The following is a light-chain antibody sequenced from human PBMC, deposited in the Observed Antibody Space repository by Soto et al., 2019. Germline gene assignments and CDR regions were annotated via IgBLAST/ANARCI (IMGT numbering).Light chain of an antibody. V-gene: IGLV2-14*02. Sequence: HSALTQPASVSGSPGQSITISCTGSISDVGSYDLVSWYQQHPGKAPKLMIYQVSRRPSGVSNRFFGSKSGNTASLAISGLQPEDEADYYCSSYTTTSNYVFGTGTKVTVL. J-gene: IGLJ1*01. CDR1: ISDVGSYDL. CDR2: QVS. CDR3: SSYTTTSNYV.